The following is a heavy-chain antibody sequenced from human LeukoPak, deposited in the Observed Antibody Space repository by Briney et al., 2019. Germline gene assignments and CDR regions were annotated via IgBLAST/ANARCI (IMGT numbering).Heavy chain of an antibody. D-gene: IGHD3-10*01. Sequence: PGGSLRLSCAASGFTFSSYAMSWVRQAPGKGLEWVSVISNSAGSTFYADSVKGRFTISRDNSKNTLYLQMNSLRAEDTAVYYSAKRASAPGTSLYYFDYWVQGTLVTVSS. V-gene: IGHV3-23*01. CDR1: GFTFSSYA. J-gene: IGHJ4*02. CDR3: AKRASAPGTSLYYFDY. CDR2: ISNSAGST.